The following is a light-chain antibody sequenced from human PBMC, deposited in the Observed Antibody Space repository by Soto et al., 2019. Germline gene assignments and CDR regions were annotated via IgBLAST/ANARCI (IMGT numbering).Light chain of an antibody. J-gene: IGKJ1*01. CDR1: QSISIN. Sequence: VMTQSPATLSVSPGERATLSCMASQSISINLAWYQHKPGQAPRLLIHGASTRATGVPARISGSGSGTEFTLTISSLKSEDFEVYYCQQFRNWPWTFGQGTKVDIK. V-gene: IGKV3D-15*01. CDR3: QQFRNWPWT. CDR2: GAS.